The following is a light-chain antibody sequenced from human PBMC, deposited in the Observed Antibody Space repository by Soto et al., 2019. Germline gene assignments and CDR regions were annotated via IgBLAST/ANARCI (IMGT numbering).Light chain of an antibody. CDR3: QQYGSSL. Sequence: EIVLTQSPGTLSLSPGERATLSCRASQSVSSSYLAWYQQKPGQAPRLLIYGASSRATGIPDRFSGSGSGPDFTLTISRLEPEDFALYYWQQYGSSLFGPGTKVDIK. J-gene: IGKJ3*01. V-gene: IGKV3-20*01. CDR2: GAS. CDR1: QSVSSSY.